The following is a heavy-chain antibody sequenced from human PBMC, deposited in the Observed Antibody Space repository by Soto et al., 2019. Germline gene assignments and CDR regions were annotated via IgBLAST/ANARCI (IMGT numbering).Heavy chain of an antibody. CDR2: IYHSGST. D-gene: IGHD6-13*01. CDR1: GCSISSGYY. CDR3: ARERALAAAGIGYYYYYGMDV. J-gene: IGHJ6*01. Sequence: SETLSLTCAVSGCSISSGYYWGWIRQPPGEGLEWIGSIYHSGSTYYNPSLKSRVTISVDTSKNQFSLKLSSVTAADTAVYYCARERALAAAGIGYYYYYGMDVLGQGTTCTVSS. V-gene: IGHV4-38-2*02.